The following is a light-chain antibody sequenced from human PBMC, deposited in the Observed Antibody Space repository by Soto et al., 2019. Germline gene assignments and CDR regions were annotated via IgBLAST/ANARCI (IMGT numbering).Light chain of an antibody. Sequence: DIQMTQSPSTLSASVGDRVTITCRASQSISSWLAWYQQKPGKAPKLLIYKASSLESGVPSRFSGSGSGTEFTLTISSLQPDDFATYYCHQYNSYSPWTFGQGTKLEIK. CDR2: KAS. CDR3: HQYNSYSPWT. CDR1: QSISSW. V-gene: IGKV1-5*03. J-gene: IGKJ2*02.